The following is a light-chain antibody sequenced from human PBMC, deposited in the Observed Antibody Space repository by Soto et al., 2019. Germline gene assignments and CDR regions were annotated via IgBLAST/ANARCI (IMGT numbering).Light chain of an antibody. V-gene: IGKV1-33*01. CDR3: LQDINYPWT. CDR2: DAS. Sequence: DIQMTQSPSSLSASVGDRVTITCQASQDISNYLNWYQQKPGKAPKLLIYDASNLETGVPSRFSGSGSGTEFTLTISSLQPDDSATYYCLQDINYPWTFGQGTKVDIK. CDR1: QDISNY. J-gene: IGKJ1*01.